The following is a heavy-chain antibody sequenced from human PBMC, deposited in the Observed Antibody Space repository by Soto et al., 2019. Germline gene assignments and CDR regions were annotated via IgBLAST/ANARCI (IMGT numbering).Heavy chain of an antibody. CDR2: MYHSGTF. CDR1: GGSIGGVGYS. CDR3: ARAQFYSGSGNYNNLMFDA. J-gene: IGHJ5*02. V-gene: IGHV4-30-2*01. Sequence: SETLSLTCAVSGGSIGGVGYSWSWIRQPPGGGPEWIGYMYHSGTFLKSPSLKTRLTMSLDMSKNQFSLTLNSMTAADTAVYYCARAQFYSGSGNYNNLMFDAWGQGIQVTVSS. D-gene: IGHD3-10*01.